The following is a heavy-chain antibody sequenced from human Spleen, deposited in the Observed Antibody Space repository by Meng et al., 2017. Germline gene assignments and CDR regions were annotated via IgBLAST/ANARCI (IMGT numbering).Heavy chain of an antibody. CDR1: GGFFRGYS. CDR3: ARSFGSDWGFQH. V-gene: IGHV4-34*01. J-gene: IGHJ1*01. D-gene: IGHD6-19*01. Sequence: QVSLPAGGGGLVEPSGTRLPPFRCFGGFFRGYSWSGIRQAPGEGAEVNGEINHSGSTNYNPSLKSRVTISVDTSKNQFSLKLSSVTAADTAVYYCARSFGSDWGFQHWGQGTLVTVSS. CDR2: INHSGST.